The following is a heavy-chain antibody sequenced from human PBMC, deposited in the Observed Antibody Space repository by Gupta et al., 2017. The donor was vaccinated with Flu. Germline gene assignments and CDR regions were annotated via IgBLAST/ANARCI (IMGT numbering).Heavy chain of an antibody. J-gene: IGHJ4*02. Sequence: EVQLVESGGGLVQPGGSLRLSCAASGFTFRSFEMNWVRQAPGKGLEWVSYISTRGSTIYYADSVKGRFTISRDDAKKSLYLQMNSLRAEDTAVYYCAYDSRGYNLFDNWGQGTLVTVSS. CDR1: GFTFRSFE. D-gene: IGHD3-22*01. CDR2: ISTRGSTI. CDR3: AYDSRGYNLFDN. V-gene: IGHV3-48*03.